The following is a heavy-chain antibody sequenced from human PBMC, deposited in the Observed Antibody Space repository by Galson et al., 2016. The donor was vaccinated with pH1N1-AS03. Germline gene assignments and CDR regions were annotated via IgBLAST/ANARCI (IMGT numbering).Heavy chain of an antibody. CDR2: IHKDGSEK. CDR3: ARSAGFLVDY. D-gene: IGHD1-1*01. J-gene: IGHJ4*02. Sequence: SLRLSCATSGFSFSESWMNWVRQAPGKGLEWVAIIHKDGSEKHYLDSVEGRFTISRDNAKNSIYLQMDTLRPEDTAFYYCARSAGFLVDYWGQGTLVTVSS. CDR1: GFSFSESW. V-gene: IGHV3-7*03.